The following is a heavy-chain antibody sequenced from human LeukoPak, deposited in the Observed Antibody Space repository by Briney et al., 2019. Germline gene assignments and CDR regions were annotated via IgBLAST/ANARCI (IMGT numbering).Heavy chain of an antibody. J-gene: IGHJ4*02. CDR2: MYTGGTT. D-gene: IGHD3-16*01. Sequence: GGSLRLSCAASGFTVSGTHMSWVRQAPGKGLEWVSAMYTGGTTYYADSVKGRFTISRDNSRNTLFLQMSSLRADDTAVYYCAKDEATSGGGLASWGQGTLVTVSS. CDR1: GFTVSGTH. CDR3: AKDEATSGGGLAS. V-gene: IGHV3-53*01.